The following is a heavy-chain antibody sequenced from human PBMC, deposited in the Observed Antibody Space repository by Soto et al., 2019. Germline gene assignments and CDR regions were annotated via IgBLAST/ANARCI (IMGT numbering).Heavy chain of an antibody. CDR2: IWYDGTNK. V-gene: IGHV3-33*08. Sequence: PGGSLRLCCAASGVTYSTYTMHWVRQAPGKGLEWVAVIWYDGTNKYYADSVKGRFTISRDNSKNTLFLQMNSLRPEDTAVYYCARDFSSSWPFDYWGQGTLVTVSS. J-gene: IGHJ4*02. CDR1: GVTYSTYT. CDR3: ARDFSSSWPFDY. D-gene: IGHD6-13*01.